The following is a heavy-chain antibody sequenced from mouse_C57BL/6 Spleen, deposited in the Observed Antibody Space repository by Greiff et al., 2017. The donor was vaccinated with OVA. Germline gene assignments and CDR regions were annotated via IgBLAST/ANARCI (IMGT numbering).Heavy chain of an antibody. Sequence: QVQLQQSGPELVKPGASVTISCKASGYTFTDYYINWVKQRPGQGLAWIGWIYPGSGTTKYTEKFKGKATWTVDTSSSTAYMQLSSLTSEDSAVYFCARSGSYYGNSCAYWGQGTLVTVSA. J-gene: IGHJ3*01. CDR3: ARSGSYYGNSCAY. CDR2: IYPGSGTT. CDR1: GYTFTDYY. D-gene: IGHD2-10*01. V-gene: IGHV1-84*01.